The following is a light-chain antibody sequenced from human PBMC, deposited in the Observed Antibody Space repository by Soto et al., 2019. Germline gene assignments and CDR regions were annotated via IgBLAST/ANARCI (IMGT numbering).Light chain of an antibody. Sequence: QPVLTQPASVSGYPGQSITISCTGSSSDVGNHNYVSWYQQHPGKAPKLMIYEVTSRPSGVSDRFSGSKSGNTASLTISGLQAEDEADYYCSSYTSSTTLEVFGTGTKLTVL. CDR2: EVT. V-gene: IGLV2-14*01. CDR3: SSYTSSTTLEV. CDR1: SSDVGNHNY. J-gene: IGLJ1*01.